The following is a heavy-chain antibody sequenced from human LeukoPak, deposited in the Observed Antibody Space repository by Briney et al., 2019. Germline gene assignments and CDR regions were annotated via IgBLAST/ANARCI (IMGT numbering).Heavy chain of an antibody. V-gene: IGHV4-39*07. CDR1: GGSISSSTYY. J-gene: IGHJ5*02. CDR2: IYYSGST. D-gene: IGHD1-26*01. Sequence: PSETLSLTCTVSGGSISSSTYYWGWIRQPPGKGLEWIGSIYYSGSTYYNPSLKSRVTISVDTSKNQFSLKLSSVTAADTAVYYCARAREKDWFDPWGQGTLVTVSS. CDR3: ARAREKDWFDP.